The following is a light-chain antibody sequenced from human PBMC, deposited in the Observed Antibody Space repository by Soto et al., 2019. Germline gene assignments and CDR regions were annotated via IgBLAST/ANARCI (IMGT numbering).Light chain of an antibody. V-gene: IGLV1-51*01. CDR3: GTWYSSLSGWV. CDR1: SSNIGNNY. Sequence: QSVLTQPPSVSEAPGQKVTISCSGSSSNIGNNYVSWYQQLPGTAPKVLIYDNNKRPSGIPDRFSGSKSGTSATLVITGLQTGDEADYYCGTWYSSLSGWVFGGGTKLTVL. CDR2: DNN. J-gene: IGLJ3*02.